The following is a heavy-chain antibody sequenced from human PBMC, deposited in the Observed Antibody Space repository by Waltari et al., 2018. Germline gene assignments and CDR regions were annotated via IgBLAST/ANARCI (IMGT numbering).Heavy chain of an antibody. CDR3: ARVGATKDYYYYGMDV. Sequence: QLQLQESGPGLVKPSETLSLTCTVSGGSISSSSYYWGWIRQPPGKGLEWIGSIYYSGSTYYNPSLKSRVTRSVDTSKNQFSLKLSSVTAADTAVYYCARVGATKDYYYYGMDVWGQGTTVTVSS. D-gene: IGHD1-26*01. J-gene: IGHJ6*02. CDR1: GGSISSSSYY. V-gene: IGHV4-39*07. CDR2: IYYSGST.